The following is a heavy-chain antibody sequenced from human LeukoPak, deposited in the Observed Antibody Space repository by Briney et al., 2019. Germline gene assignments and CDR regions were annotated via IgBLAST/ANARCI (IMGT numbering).Heavy chain of an antibody. CDR1: GSTFTNYG. CDR3: ARGRGSTSRY. J-gene: IGHJ4*02. D-gene: IGHD5-12*01. V-gene: IGHV1-18*01. CDR2: ISTHNGDT. Sequence: GASVKVSCKAAGSTFTNYGITWVRQPHGQGLEWKWWISTHNGDTNYAQNLQGRVTMTTDTSTSTAYMELRSLRSDDTAVYYCARGRGSTSRYWGQGTLVTVSS.